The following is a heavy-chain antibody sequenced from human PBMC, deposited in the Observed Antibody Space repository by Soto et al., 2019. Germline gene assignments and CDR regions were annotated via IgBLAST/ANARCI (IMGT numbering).Heavy chain of an antibody. J-gene: IGHJ4*02. V-gene: IGHV1-3*01. D-gene: IGHD4-4*01. CDR3: ARELQGLYYFDY. CDR1: EYTFTSYT. CDR2: INGGNGNT. Sequence: SVKVSCKASEYTFTSYTMHWVRQAPGQRLEWMGWINGGNGNTKYSQKFQGRVTITRDTSASRGYMELRSMRTDDTAVYYCARELQGLYYFDYWGQGTLVTVSS.